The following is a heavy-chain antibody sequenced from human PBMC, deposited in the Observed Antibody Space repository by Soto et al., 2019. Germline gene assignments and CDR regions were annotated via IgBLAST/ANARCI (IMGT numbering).Heavy chain of an antibody. CDR3: AIYGVNSVYFDY. J-gene: IGHJ4*02. CDR2: IDYSGST. D-gene: IGHD4-17*01. Sequence: QVQLQESGPGLVKPSQTLSLTCTVSGGSIRSGDYYWSWIRQPPGKGLEWIGYIDYSGSTYYNPSLKSRVTTSVDTSKNQFSLKLSSVTAAVTAVYYCAIYGVNSVYFDYWGQGTLVTVSS. V-gene: IGHV4-30-4*01. CDR1: GGSIRSGDYY.